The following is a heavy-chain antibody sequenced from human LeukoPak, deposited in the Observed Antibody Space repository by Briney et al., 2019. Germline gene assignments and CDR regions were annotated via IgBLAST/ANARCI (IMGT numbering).Heavy chain of an antibody. V-gene: IGHV4-39*01. CDR2: IYYNGNA. CDR3: ARLTALAGHRGAFDI. D-gene: IGHD6-19*01. J-gene: IGHJ3*02. Sequence: SETLSLTCNVSGGSIGGHTFYWDWIRQPPGKGLEWIATIYYNGNAFYNPSLKSRVAISIDMSKSQFSLHLSSVTAADTAIYYCARLTALAGHRGAFDIWGPGTMVTVSS. CDR1: GGSIGGHTFY.